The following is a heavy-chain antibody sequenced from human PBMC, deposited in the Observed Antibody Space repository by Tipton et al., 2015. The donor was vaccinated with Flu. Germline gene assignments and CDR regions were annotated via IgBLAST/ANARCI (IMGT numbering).Heavy chain of an antibody. D-gene: IGHD1-26*01. Sequence: TLSLTCNVTGGSISRYYWSWIRQSPGKGLEWIGYVYSSGSTNYNPSLRSRVTISVDTNKNQFSLKLDFVTAADTAVYYCAGRKDSLFDYWGQGTLVTVSS. CDR2: VYSSGST. V-gene: IGHV4-59*12. J-gene: IGHJ4*02. CDR1: GGSISRYY. CDR3: AGRKDSLFDY.